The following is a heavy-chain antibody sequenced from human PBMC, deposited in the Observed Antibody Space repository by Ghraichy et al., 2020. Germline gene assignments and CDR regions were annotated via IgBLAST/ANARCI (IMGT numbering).Heavy chain of an antibody. J-gene: IGHJ4*02. CDR3: MSGVGDLKDY. CDR2: IYYSGST. D-gene: IGHD3-10*01. V-gene: IGHV4-39*01. Sequence: SETLSLTCTVSGGSISSSGYYWGWIRQPPGKGLEWIGSIYYSGSTYYNPSLKSRVTISVDTSKSQFSLKLTSVSAADTAVYYCMSGVGDLKDYWGQGTLVTVSS. CDR1: GGSISSSGYY.